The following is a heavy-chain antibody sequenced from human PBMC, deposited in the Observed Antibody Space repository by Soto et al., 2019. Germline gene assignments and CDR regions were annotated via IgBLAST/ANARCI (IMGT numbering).Heavy chain of an antibody. CDR1: GYTLTELS. D-gene: IGHD2-2*01. CDR2: FDPEDGET. Sequence: ASVKVSCKVSGYTLTELSMHWVRQAPGKGLEWMGGFDPEDGETIYAQKFQGRVTMTEDTSTDTAYMELSSLRSEDTAVYYCATGDYCSRTSCGLGYWGKGTLVTVSA. V-gene: IGHV1-24*01. J-gene: IGHJ1*01. CDR3: ATGDYCSRTSCGLGY.